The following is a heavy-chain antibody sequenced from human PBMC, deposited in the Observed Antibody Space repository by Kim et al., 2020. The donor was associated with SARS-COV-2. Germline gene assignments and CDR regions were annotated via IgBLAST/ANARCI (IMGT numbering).Heavy chain of an antibody. V-gene: IGHV3-30-3*01. CDR2: ISYDGSNK. Sequence: GGSLRLSCAASGFTFSSYAMHWVRQAPGKGLEWVAVISYDGSNKYYADSVKGRFTISRDNSKNTLYLQMNSLRAEDTAVYYCARARGGSYYYGMDVWGQGTTVTGSS. D-gene: IGHD1-26*01. CDR3: ARARGGSYYYGMDV. CDR1: GFTFSSYA. J-gene: IGHJ6*02.